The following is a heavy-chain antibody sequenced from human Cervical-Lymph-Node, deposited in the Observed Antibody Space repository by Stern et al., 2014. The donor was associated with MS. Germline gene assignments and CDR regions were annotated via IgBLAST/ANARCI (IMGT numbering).Heavy chain of an antibody. J-gene: IGHJ4*02. CDR2: IYPGDSET. V-gene: IGHV5-51*01. CDR3: ARQTTAWASDV. Sequence: VQLVQSGAELIRPGESLKISCKGSGFKFSIYWIAWVRQMPGKGLEWMGIIYPGDSETRYSPSFQGQVTMSADQSTSTAYLQLSSLNASDTAMYFCARQTTAWASDVWGQGTLVTVSS. D-gene: IGHD1-14*01. CDR1: GFKFSIYW.